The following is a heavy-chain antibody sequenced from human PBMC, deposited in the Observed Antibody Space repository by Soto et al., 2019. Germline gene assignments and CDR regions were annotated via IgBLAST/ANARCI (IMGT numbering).Heavy chain of an antibody. Sequence: SETLSLTCAVYGGSFSGYYWSWIRQPPGKGLEWIGEINHSGSTNYNPSLKSRVTISVDTSKNQFSLKLSSVTAADTAVYYCARRPQLLGYCSGGSCYIDYWGQGTLVTVSS. CDR3: ARRPQLLGYCSGGSCYIDY. V-gene: IGHV4-34*01. CDR1: GGSFSGYY. J-gene: IGHJ4*02. CDR2: INHSGST. D-gene: IGHD2-15*01.